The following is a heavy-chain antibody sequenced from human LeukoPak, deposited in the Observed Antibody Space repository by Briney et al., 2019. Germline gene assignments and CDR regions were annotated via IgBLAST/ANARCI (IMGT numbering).Heavy chain of an antibody. CDR3: ARHPLGLVGATY. D-gene: IGHD1-26*01. Sequence: TSETLSLTCAVSGGSISSYYWSWIRQPPGKGLEWIGYIYYSGSTNYNPSLKSRVTISVDTSKNQFSLKLSSVTAADTAVYYCARHPLGLVGATYWGQGTLVTVSS. V-gene: IGHV4-59*08. CDR1: GGSISSYY. J-gene: IGHJ4*02. CDR2: IYYSGST.